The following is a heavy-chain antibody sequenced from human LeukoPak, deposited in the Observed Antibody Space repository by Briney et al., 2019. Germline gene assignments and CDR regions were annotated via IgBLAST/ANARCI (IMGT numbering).Heavy chain of an antibody. V-gene: IGHV3-23*01. J-gene: IGHJ4*02. CDR1: GFTLSGNA. CDR3: AKHERGFWSGYYVY. D-gene: IGHD3-3*01. Sequence: GGSLRLSCVASGFTLSGNAMSWVRQAPGRGLEWVSAISDPDGTTYYADSVKGRFTISGDNSKNTLYLHMNSLRAEDTAVYYCAKHERGFWSGYYVYWGQGTLVTVAS. CDR2: ISDPDGTT.